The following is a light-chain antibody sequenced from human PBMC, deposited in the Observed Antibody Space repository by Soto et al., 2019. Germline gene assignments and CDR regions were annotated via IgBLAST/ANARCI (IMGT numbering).Light chain of an antibody. CDR2: AAS. CDR3: QQSYATPRT. CDR1: QYIGSY. J-gene: IGKJ1*01. V-gene: IGKV1-39*01. Sequence: DLQMTQSPSSLSASVGDRVTITCRTSQYIGSYLNWFQQRPGKAPKVLIYAASNLQSGVPSRFSGGGSGTDFARTISSLQPEECAAYYGQQSYATPRTFGRGTKGEIK.